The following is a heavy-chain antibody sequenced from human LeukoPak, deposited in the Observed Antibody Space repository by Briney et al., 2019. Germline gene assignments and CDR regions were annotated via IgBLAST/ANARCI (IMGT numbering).Heavy chain of an antibody. D-gene: IGHD6-19*01. CDR2: IKGDGSEK. CDR3: VKQAGVY. CDR1: GFTFSSYA. Sequence: GGSLRLSCAASGFTFSSYAMTWVRQAPGKGLECVANIKGDGSEKNYVDSVKGRFTISRDDAKNSLYLQMNSLRAEDTAVYYCVKQAGVYWGQGTLVTVSS. J-gene: IGHJ4*02. V-gene: IGHV3-7*01.